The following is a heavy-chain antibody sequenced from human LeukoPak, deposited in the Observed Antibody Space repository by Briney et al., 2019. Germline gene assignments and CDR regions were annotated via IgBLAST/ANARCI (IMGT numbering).Heavy chain of an antibody. CDR3: ARGPVVVVSTYTYYYRMDV. Sequence: PSETLSLTCAVYGGSFSGYYWSWIRQPPGKGLEWIGEINHSGSTNYNPSLKSRVTISVDTSKNQFSLKLSSVTAADTAVYYCARGPVVVVSTYTYYYRMDVWGQGTTVTVSS. J-gene: IGHJ6*02. V-gene: IGHV4-34*01. D-gene: IGHD2-15*01. CDR2: INHSGST. CDR1: GGSFSGYY.